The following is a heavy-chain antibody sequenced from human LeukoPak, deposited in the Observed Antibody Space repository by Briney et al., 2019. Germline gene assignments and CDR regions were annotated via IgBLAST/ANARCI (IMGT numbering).Heavy chain of an antibody. V-gene: IGHV3-33*01. CDR2: IWYDGSNK. CDR1: GFIFSSYG. Sequence: GGSLRLSCTASGFIFSSYGMHWVRQAPGKGLEWVAVIWYDGSNKYYADSVKGRFTISRDNSKNTLYLQMNSLRAEDTAVYYCARDGDYYGSGSYYNRRHYFDYWGQGTLVTVSS. J-gene: IGHJ4*02. D-gene: IGHD3-10*01. CDR3: ARDGDYYGSGSYYNRRHYFDY.